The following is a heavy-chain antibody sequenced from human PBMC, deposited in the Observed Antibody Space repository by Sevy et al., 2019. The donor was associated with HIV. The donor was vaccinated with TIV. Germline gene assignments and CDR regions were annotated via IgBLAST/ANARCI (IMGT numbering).Heavy chain of an antibody. Sequence: ASVKVSCKASGYAFSSYGISWVRQAPGQGLEWMGWIGAYNGNIKYVQSLQDRVTMTIDTSTSTAYMELRSLRSDDTAAYYCARCLGGLRPWEYNWFDPWGQGTLVTVSS. CDR2: IGAYNGNI. V-gene: IGHV1-18*01. CDR3: ARCLGGLRPWEYNWFDP. CDR1: GYAFSSYG. D-gene: IGHD1-26*01. J-gene: IGHJ5*02.